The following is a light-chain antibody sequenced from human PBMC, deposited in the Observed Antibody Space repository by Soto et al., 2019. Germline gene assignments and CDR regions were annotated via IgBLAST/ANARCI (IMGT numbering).Light chain of an antibody. V-gene: IGLV2-8*01. CDR1: SSDVGGYNY. J-gene: IGLJ1*01. CDR3: SSFSGFSTV. Sequence: QSVLTQPPSASGSPGQSVTISCTGTSSDVGGYNYVSWYQQYPGKAPRLVIYEVTKRPSGVPDRFSGSKSGNTASLTVSGLQAEDEADCYCSSFSGFSTVFGTGTKVTVL. CDR2: EVT.